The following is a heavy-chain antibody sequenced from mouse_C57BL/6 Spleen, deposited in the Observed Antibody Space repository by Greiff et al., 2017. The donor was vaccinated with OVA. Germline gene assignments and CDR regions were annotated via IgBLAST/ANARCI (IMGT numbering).Heavy chain of an antibody. J-gene: IGHJ3*01. CDR3: ARSGWADAY. CDR2: INPNNGGT. Sequence: EVQLQQSGPELVKPGASVKISCKASGYTFTDYYMNWVKQSHGKSLEWIGDINPNNGGTSYNQKFKGKATLTVDKSSSTAYMELRSLTSEDSAVYYCARSGWADAYWGQGTLVTVSA. V-gene: IGHV1-26*01. CDR1: GYTFTDYY. D-gene: IGHD1-1*02.